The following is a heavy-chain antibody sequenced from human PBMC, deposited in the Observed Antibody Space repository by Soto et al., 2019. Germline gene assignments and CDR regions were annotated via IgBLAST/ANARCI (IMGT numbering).Heavy chain of an antibody. Sequence: QVQLVQSGAEVKKPGSSVKVSCKASGGTFSSYAISWVRQAPGQGLEWMGGIIPIFGTANYAQKFQGRVTITADKSTSTAYMELSSLRSEDTAVYYCARESEGEAARRGQSSYYYYGMDVWGQGTTVTVSS. CDR3: ARESEGEAARRGQSSYYYYGMDV. CDR1: GGTFSSYA. CDR2: IIPIFGTA. J-gene: IGHJ6*02. D-gene: IGHD6-6*01. V-gene: IGHV1-69*06.